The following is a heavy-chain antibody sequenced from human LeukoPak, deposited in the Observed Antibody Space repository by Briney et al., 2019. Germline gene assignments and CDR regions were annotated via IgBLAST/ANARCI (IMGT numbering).Heavy chain of an antibody. CDR2: INHSGST. Sequence: SETLSLTCAVYGGSFSGYYWSWIRQPPGKGLEWIGEINHSGSTNYNPSLKSRVTISVDTSKNQFSLKLSSVTAADTAVYYCARARNYDFWSGYLGRGSTPSVRIIWSDPWGQGTLVTVSS. CDR3: ARARNYDFWSGYLGRGSTPSVRIIWSDP. CDR1: GGSFSGYY. D-gene: IGHD3-3*01. J-gene: IGHJ5*02. V-gene: IGHV4-34*01.